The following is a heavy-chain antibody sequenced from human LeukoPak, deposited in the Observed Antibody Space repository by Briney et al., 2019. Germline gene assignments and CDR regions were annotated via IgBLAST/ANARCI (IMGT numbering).Heavy chain of an antibody. Sequence: GASVKVSCKASGYTFISYDINWVRQAPGQGLEWMGWMNPNSGNTGYAQKFQGRVTMTRHTSISTAYMELNSLGSDGTAVYYCARGGAGTTSIYALDIWGQGTKVTVSS. CDR2: MNPNSGNT. CDR3: ARGGAGTTSIYALDI. V-gene: IGHV1-8*01. D-gene: IGHD1-1*01. CDR1: GYTFISYD. J-gene: IGHJ3*02.